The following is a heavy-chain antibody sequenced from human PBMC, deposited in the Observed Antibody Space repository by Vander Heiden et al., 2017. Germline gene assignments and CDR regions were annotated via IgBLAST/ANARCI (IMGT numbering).Heavy chain of an antibody. V-gene: IGHV3-21*01. D-gene: IGHD4-17*01. Sequence: VRLVESGCGLVRPGGSLTLSYSSSLFTFSSYSMNWVRQAPGKGLEWVSSISSSSSYIYYADSVKGRFTISRDNAKNSLYLQMNSLRAEDTAVYYCASNGATVTTFYYWGQGTLVTVSS. CDR1: LFTFSSYS. J-gene: IGHJ4*02. CDR2: ISSSSSYI. CDR3: ASNGATVTTFYY.